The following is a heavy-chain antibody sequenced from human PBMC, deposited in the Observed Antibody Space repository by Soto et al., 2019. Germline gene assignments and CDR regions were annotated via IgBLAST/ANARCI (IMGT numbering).Heavy chain of an antibody. Sequence: QEQLVQSGAEVKKPGASVKVSCKASAYTFTSYYMHWVRQVPGQGLEWMGIINPSGGSTSYAQKFQGRVTMTRVTSTSTVYMELSSLRSEDTALYYCASYPWGVPLGGFENWGQGTLVTVSS. CDR2: INPSGGST. J-gene: IGHJ4*02. V-gene: IGHV1-46*01. D-gene: IGHD3-16*01. CDR3: ASYPWGVPLGGFEN. CDR1: AYTFTSYY.